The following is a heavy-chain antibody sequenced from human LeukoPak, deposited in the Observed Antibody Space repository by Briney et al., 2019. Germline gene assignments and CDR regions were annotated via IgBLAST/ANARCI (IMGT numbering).Heavy chain of an antibody. J-gene: IGHJ6*03. CDR1: GYTFTGYY. CDR2: INPNSGGT. D-gene: IGHD3-16*01. CDR3: ARGSGNRRLNYYYMDV. V-gene: IGHV1-2*02. Sequence: ASVKVSCKASGYTFTGYYMHWVRQAPGQGLEWMGWINPNSGGTNYAQKFQGRATMTRDTSVSTAYMELSRLRSDDTAVYYCARGSGNRRLNYYYMDVWGKGTTVTVSS.